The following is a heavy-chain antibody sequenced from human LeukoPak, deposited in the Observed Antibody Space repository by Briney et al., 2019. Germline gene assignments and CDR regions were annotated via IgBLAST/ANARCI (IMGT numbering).Heavy chain of an antibody. J-gene: IGHJ3*02. CDR3: ARERYNWNDGRNAFDI. CDR2: ISSSGSTI. V-gene: IGHV3-11*04. CDR1: GFTFSDYY. Sequence: GGSLRPSCAASGFTFSDYYMSWIRQAPGKGLEWVSYISSSGSTIYYADSVKGRFTISRDNAKNSLYLQMNSLRAEDTAVYYCARERYNWNDGRNAFDIWGQGTMVTVSS. D-gene: IGHD1-1*01.